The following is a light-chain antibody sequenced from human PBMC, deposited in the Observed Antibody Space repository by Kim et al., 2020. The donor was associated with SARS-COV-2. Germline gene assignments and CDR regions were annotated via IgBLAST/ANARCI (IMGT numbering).Light chain of an antibody. CDR3: MQGLQTPYT. CDR2: WAS. CDR1: QTPLHSNGNYY. V-gene: IGKV2-28*01. Sequence: DIVMTQSPLSLSGTPGEPASISCRCSQTPLHSNGNYYLDWYVQKPGQSPQVLIYWASNRASGVPVRFSGSGSGTDFTLKISRVEAEDVGVYYCMQGLQTPYTFGQGTKLEI. J-gene: IGKJ2*01.